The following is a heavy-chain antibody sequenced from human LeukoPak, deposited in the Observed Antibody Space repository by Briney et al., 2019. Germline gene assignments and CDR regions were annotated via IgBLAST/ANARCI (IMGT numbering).Heavy chain of an antibody. CDR3: ARGSYNSDWISDYYYYGMDV. D-gene: IGHD6-19*01. CDR1: GYTFTNYY. V-gene: IGHV1-2*06. J-gene: IGHJ6*02. Sequence: GASVKVSSKTSGYTFTNYYIHWVRQAPGQGLEWMGRIDPNTGGTKSAKNFQGRVTMTRDTSISTAYMALSGLRSDDTAVYYCARGSYNSDWISDYYYYGMDVWGQGTTVTVSS. CDR2: IDPNTGGT.